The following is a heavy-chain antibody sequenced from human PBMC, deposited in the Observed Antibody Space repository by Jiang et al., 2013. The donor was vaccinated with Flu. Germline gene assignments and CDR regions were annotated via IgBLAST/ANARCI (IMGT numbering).Heavy chain of an antibody. V-gene: IGHV6-1*01. D-gene: IGHD7-27*01. CDR2: TYYRSRWYH. J-gene: IGHJ4*02. CDR3: ARDQDWGWEY. Sequence: TLSLTCAISGDSVSSNSAAWNWIRQSPSRGLEWLGRTYYRSRWYHDFAPSVRSRITINADTSNNQFSLLLNSVTPEDTAVYYCARDQDWGWEYWGQGTLVTVSS. CDR1: GDSVSSNSAA.